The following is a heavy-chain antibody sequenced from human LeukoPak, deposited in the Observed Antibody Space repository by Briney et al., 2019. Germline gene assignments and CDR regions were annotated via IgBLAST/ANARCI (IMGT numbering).Heavy chain of an antibody. CDR1: GGSIGSYY. D-gene: IGHD6-19*01. V-gene: IGHV4-59*08. Sequence: TSETLSLTCTVSGGSIGSYYWTWIRQPPGKGLEWIGYIYYTGATTYNPSLKSRVTISIDTSKNQFSLKLTSVTAADTAVYYCARYVGSGWVIDNWGQGTLVTVSS. CDR3: ARYVGSGWVIDN. CDR2: IYYTGAT. J-gene: IGHJ4*02.